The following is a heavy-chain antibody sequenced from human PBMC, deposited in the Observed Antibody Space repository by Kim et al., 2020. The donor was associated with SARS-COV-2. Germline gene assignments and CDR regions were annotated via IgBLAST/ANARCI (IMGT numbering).Heavy chain of an antibody. CDR2: ISTSSSYT. J-gene: IGHJ6*02. V-gene: IGHV3-11*05. Sequence: GGSLRLSCVASGFTFSDFYLSWIRQAPGKGLEWVSYISTSSSYTNYADSVKGRFTISRDNAKNSLHLQMNSLRAEDTAVYYCARGGFCGGDCPSYYYYYAVDGGGQGPTVTVS. CDR3: ARGGFCGGDCPSYYYYYAVDG. D-gene: IGHD2-21*02. CDR1: GFTFSDFY.